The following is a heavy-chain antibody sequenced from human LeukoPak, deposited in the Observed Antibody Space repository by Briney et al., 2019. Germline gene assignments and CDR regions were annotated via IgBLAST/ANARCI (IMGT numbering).Heavy chain of an antibody. J-gene: IGHJ6*02. Sequence: GRSLRLSCAASGFTVSSNYMSWVRHAPGKALECVSVICSGGRTYYADSGKGRFTISRDNSKNTLYLQMNSLRGEDTVVYYCARGRRYYDSSGPSGMDVWGQGTRVTVSS. CDR1: GFTVSSNY. D-gene: IGHD3-22*01. V-gene: IGHV3-53*01. CDR3: ARGRRYYDSSGPSGMDV. CDR2: ICSGGRT.